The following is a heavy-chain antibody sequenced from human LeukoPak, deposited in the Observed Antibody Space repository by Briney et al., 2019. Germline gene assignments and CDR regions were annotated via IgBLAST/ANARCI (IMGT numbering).Heavy chain of an antibody. V-gene: IGHV3-9*01. CDR1: GVTFDDYA. J-gene: IGHJ4*02. CDR3: AKDGGDGYNWKPSGFDY. CDR2: ISWNSGSI. D-gene: IGHD5-24*01. Sequence: GRSLRLSCAASGVTFDDYAMHWVRQAPGKGLEWASGISWNSGSIGYADSVKGRFTISRDNAKNSLYLQMNSLRAEDTALYYCAKDGGDGYNWKPSGFDYWGQGTLVTVSS.